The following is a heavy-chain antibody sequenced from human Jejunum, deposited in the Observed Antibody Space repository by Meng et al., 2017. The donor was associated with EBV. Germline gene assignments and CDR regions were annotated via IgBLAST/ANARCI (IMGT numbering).Heavy chain of an antibody. J-gene: IGHJ5*02. CDR1: GGSFSSYY. CDR2: INHGVGP. D-gene: IGHD3-10*01. V-gene: IGHV4-34*01. Sequence: LWVAGWLKLLEPTSLTLRVYGGSFSSYYWTLNRQPSGKGLEWIVEINHGVGPIDNTTLNSRVTISVDTSKNHSSQKLSSVTTADTAVYYCASLGGYASGTYYPINPWGQGTLVTVSS. CDR3: ASLGGYASGTYYPINP.